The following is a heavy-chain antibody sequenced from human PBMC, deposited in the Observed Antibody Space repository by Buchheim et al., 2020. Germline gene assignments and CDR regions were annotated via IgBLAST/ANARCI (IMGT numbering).Heavy chain of an antibody. J-gene: IGHJ4*02. CDR2: INPNSGGP. CDR3: ARALYGYYYGSGSPHFDY. V-gene: IGHV1-2*02. CDR1: GYTFTGYY. Sequence: QVQLVQSGAEVKKPGASVKVSCKASGYTFTGYYMHWVRQAPGQGLEWMGWINPNSGGPNYAQTFQGRVTMTRDTSISTAYMELSRLRSDDTAVYYCARALYGYYYGSGSPHFDYWGQGTL. D-gene: IGHD3-10*01.